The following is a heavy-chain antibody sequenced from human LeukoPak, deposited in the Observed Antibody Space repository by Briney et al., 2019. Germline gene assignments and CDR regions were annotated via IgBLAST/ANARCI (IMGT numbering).Heavy chain of an antibody. CDR2: ISGSGGDT. CDR3: RYFLPHFDY. Sequence: GGSLRLSCAASGFTFSNYAMNWVRQAPGKGLEWVSAISGSGGDTYYADSVKGRFTISRENSKNTLYLQMNSLRAEDTAVYYCRYFLPHFDYWGQGTLVTVSS. CDR1: GFTFSNYA. V-gene: IGHV3-23*01. J-gene: IGHJ4*02. D-gene: IGHD2/OR15-2a*01.